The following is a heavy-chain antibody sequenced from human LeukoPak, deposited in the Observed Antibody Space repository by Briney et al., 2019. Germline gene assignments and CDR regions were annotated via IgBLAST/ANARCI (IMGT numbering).Heavy chain of an antibody. CDR2: INPSGDTT. D-gene: IGHD6-19*01. Sequence: ASVKVPCKASGFTFTTYFMHWVRQAPGQGLEWMGKINPSGDTTTYAQKFQGRVTMTRDTSISTAYMELSRLRSDDTAVYYCARLAVAGTGYYFDYWGQGTLVTVSS. CDR1: GFTFTTYF. CDR3: ARLAVAGTGYYFDY. J-gene: IGHJ4*02. V-gene: IGHV1-46*01.